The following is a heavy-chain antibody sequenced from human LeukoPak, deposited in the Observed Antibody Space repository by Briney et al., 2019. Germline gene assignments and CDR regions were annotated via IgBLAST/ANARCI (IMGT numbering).Heavy chain of an antibody. D-gene: IGHD3-22*01. Sequence: AGSLRLSCAASGFTVSTNYMNWVRQAPGKGLEWVSVIYRGGTTYYAASVKGRFTISRDNSKTTLRLQMNRPGGEDTTVYFCARSFAYYDSRGGFDCWGQGTLVTVSA. V-gene: IGHV3-53*01. CDR2: IYRGGTT. J-gene: IGHJ4*02. CDR1: GFTVSTNY. CDR3: ARSFAYYDSRGGFDC.